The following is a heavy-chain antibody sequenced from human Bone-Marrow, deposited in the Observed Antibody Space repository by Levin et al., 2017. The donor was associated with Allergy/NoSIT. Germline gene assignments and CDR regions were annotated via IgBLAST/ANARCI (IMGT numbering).Heavy chain of an antibody. CDR1: GFTFSSYA. Sequence: GGSLRLSCAASGFTFSSYAMSWVRQAPGKGLEWVSAISGSGGSTYYADSVKGRFTISRDNSKNTLYLQMNSLRAEDTAVYYCAKDRGYSSSWYYFDYWGQGTLVTVSS. CDR3: AKDRGYSSSWYYFDY. J-gene: IGHJ4*02. CDR2: ISGSGGST. D-gene: IGHD6-13*01. V-gene: IGHV3-23*01.